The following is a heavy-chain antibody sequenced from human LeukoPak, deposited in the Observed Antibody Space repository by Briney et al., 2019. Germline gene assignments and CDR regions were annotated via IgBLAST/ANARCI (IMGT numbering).Heavy chain of an antibody. CDR2: MNPNSGNT. Sequence: GASVKVSCKASGYTFTSYDINWVRQATGQGLEWMGWMNPNSGNTGYAQKFQGRVTITRNTSISTAYMELSSLRSEDTAVYYCARGDYDFWSGYYTGAFDIWGQGTMVTVSS. V-gene: IGHV1-8*03. D-gene: IGHD3-3*01. J-gene: IGHJ3*02. CDR1: GYTFTSYD. CDR3: ARGDYDFWSGYYTGAFDI.